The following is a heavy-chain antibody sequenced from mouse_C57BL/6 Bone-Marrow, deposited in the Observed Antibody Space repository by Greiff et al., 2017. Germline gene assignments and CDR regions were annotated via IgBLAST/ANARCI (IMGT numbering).Heavy chain of an antibody. CDR3: ATNYYGSSYGY. CDR1: GFTFSSYA. D-gene: IGHD1-1*01. Sequence: EVQRVESGGGLVKPGGSLKLSCAASGFTFSSYAMSWVRQTPEKRLEWVATISDGGSYTYYPDNVKGRFTISRDNAKNNLYLQMSHLKSEHTALYYCATNYYGSSYGYWGQGPTLPVSS. CDR2: ISDGGSYT. J-gene: IGHJ2*01. V-gene: IGHV5-4*01.